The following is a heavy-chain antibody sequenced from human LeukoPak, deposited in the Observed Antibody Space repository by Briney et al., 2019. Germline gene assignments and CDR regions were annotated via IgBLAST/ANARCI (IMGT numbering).Heavy chain of an antibody. CDR2: ISAYNGNT. V-gene: IGHV1-18*01. D-gene: IGHD6-13*01. J-gene: IGHJ5*02. CDR3: ARDFTPWVQLVRGFDP. CDR1: GYTFTSYG. Sequence: ASVTVSCKASGYTFTSYGISWVRQAPGQGLEWMGWISAYNGNTNYAQKLQGRVTMTTDTSTSTAYMELRSLRSDDTAVYYCARDFTPWVQLVRGFDPWGQGTLVTVSS.